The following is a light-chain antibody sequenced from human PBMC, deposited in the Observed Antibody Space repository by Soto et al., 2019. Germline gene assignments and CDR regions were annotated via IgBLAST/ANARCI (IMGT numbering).Light chain of an antibody. V-gene: IGLV2-14*01. Sequence: QSALTQPASVSGSPGQSITISCTGTSSDVGGYNYVSWYQQHPGKAPKLMIYDVSNRPSGVSNRFSGSKSGNTASLTISGPQAEDEADYYCRSYTSSRTLGVFGTGTKVTVL. J-gene: IGLJ1*01. CDR2: DVS. CDR1: SSDVGGYNY. CDR3: RSYTSSRTLGV.